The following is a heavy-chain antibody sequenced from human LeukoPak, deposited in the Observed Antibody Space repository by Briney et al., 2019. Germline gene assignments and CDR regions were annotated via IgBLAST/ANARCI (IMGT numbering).Heavy chain of an antibody. Sequence: GSSVKVSCKASGGTFSSYAISWVRQAPGQGLEWMGRIIPILGIANYAQKLQGRVTMTTDTSTSTAYMELRSLRSDDTAVYYCARSGGYSSGRFDYWGQGTLVTVSS. D-gene: IGHD6-19*01. J-gene: IGHJ4*02. CDR1: GGTFSSYA. V-gene: IGHV1-69*04. CDR2: IIPILGIA. CDR3: ARSGGYSSGRFDY.